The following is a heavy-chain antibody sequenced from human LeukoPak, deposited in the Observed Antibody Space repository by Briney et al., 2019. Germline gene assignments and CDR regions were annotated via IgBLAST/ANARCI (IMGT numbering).Heavy chain of an antibody. Sequence: GGSLRLSCAASRFIFSTYAMGWVRQAPGKALEWVSSIKGGGGDPFYADSVKGRSTISRDNSKNTLFLQLNSLRAEDSAVYYCAKGGHDFNPFYWWGQGTLVTVSS. CDR3: AKGGHDFNPFYW. J-gene: IGHJ4*02. CDR2: IKGGGGDP. V-gene: IGHV3-23*01. CDR1: RFIFSTYA. D-gene: IGHD2-21*02.